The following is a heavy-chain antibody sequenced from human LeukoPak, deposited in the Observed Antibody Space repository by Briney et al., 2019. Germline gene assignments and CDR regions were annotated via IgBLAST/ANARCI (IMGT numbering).Heavy chain of an antibody. V-gene: IGHV3-7*01. CDR2: IKQDGSEK. Sequence: GGSLRLSCAASGFTFSSYWMSWVRQAPGKGLEWVANIKQDGSEKYYVDSVKGRFTISRDNAKNSLYLQMNSLRAEDTAVYYCARDGTYYDSWRALGMDVWGQGTTVTVSS. J-gene: IGHJ6*02. CDR3: ARDGTYYDSWRALGMDV. D-gene: IGHD3-3*01. CDR1: GFTFSSYW.